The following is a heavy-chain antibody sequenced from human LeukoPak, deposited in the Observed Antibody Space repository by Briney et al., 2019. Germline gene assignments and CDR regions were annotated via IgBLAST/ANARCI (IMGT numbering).Heavy chain of an antibody. J-gene: IGHJ4*02. CDR1: GFTFSSYS. CDR3: ARGPYSSSWYHQGAYYFDY. CDR2: ISSSSSYI. Sequence: PGGSLRLSCAASGFTFSSYSMNWVRQAPGKGLEWVSSISSSSSYIYYADSVKGRFTISRDNAKNSLYLQMNSLRAEDTAVYYCARGPYSSSWYHQGAYYFDYWGQGTLVTVSS. V-gene: IGHV3-21*01. D-gene: IGHD6-13*01.